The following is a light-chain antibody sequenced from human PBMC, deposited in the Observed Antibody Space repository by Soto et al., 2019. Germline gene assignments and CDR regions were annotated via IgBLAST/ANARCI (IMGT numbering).Light chain of an antibody. Sequence: EVMLTQSPGTLSLSPGERATLSCRASQRVSSNYLAWYQQKSGQAPRLLIYGASNRATGIPDRFSGSGSGTDFTLTIRRLEPEDCAVYYCQQYDTSPRTFGQGTKVEFK. CDR3: QQYDTSPRT. J-gene: IGKJ1*01. V-gene: IGKV3-20*01. CDR2: GAS. CDR1: QRVSSNY.